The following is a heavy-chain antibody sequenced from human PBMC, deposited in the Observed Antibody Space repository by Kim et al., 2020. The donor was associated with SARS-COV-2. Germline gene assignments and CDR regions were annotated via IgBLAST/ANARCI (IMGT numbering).Heavy chain of an antibody. Sequence: GTTNYTTPLKGRLTISRDDSKNTLYLQMNSLKTEDTAVYYCTTGGMIGGYWGQGTLVTVSS. D-gene: IGHD3-22*01. CDR3: TTGGMIGGY. CDR2: GTT. V-gene: IGHV3-15*06. J-gene: IGHJ4*02.